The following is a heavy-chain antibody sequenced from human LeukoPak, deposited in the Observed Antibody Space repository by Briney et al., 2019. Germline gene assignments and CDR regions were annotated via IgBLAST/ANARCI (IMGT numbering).Heavy chain of an antibody. V-gene: IGHV3-43*02. CDR1: GLNFDDSA. CDR3: AKAGLWTYGFQDF. J-gene: IGHJ4*02. CDR2: ISADGGST. Sequence: GGSLRLSCVASGLNFDDSAMHWVRQAPGKGLEWVSLISADGGSTFSADSVKGRFSISRDNSKLYLQMNSLRAEDTAVYYCAKAGLWTYGFQDFWGQGTLVTVSS. D-gene: IGHD3-10*01.